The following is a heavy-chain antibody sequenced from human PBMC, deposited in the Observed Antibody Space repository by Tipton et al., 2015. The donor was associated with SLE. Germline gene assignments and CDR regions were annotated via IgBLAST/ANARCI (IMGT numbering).Heavy chain of an antibody. V-gene: IGHV4-38-2*02. CDR2: IYHSGST. D-gene: IGHD4-11*01. Sequence: GLVKPSETLSLTCTVSGYSISSGYYWGWIRQPPGKGLEWIGSIYHSGSTYYNPSLKSRVTISVDTSKNQFSLKLSPVTAADTAVYYCARGDSYFDYWGQGTLVTVSS. CDR3: ARGDSYFDY. J-gene: IGHJ4*02. CDR1: GYSISSGYY.